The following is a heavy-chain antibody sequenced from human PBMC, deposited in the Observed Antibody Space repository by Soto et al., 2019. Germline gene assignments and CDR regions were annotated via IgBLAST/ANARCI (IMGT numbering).Heavy chain of an antibody. V-gene: IGHV3-23*01. J-gene: IGHJ4*02. Sequence: VGSLRLSCAASGFTFSSYSMSWVRQAPGKGLEWVSHITASGGTTYYADSVKGRFTISRDSSRNTLYLQMNSLRAEDTALYYCAKDHVPYCSSTSCSFPGYWGQGTLVTVSS. CDR1: GFTFSSYS. CDR2: ITASGGTT. CDR3: AKDHVPYCSSTSCSFPGY. D-gene: IGHD2-2*01.